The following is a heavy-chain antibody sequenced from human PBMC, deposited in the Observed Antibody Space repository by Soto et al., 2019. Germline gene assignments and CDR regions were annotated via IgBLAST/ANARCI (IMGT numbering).Heavy chain of an antibody. Sequence: EVQLVESGGGLVKPGGSLRLSCAASGFTFSNAWMSWVRQAPGKGLEWVGRIKSKTEGGTTDYAAPVKGRFTISRDDSKNTLYLQMNSLKTEDTAVYYCTTPGGFGELLAPGYFQHWGQGTLVTVSS. J-gene: IGHJ1*01. V-gene: IGHV3-15*01. CDR3: TTPGGFGELLAPGYFQH. CDR2: IKSKTEGGTT. CDR1: GFTFSNAW. D-gene: IGHD3-10*01.